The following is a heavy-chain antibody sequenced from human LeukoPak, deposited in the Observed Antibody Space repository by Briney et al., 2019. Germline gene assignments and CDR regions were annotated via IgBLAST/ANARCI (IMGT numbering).Heavy chain of an antibody. Sequence: GGSLRLSCAASGFXFSNYDMHWVRQATGKGLEWVSGFGVSGATYYSDSVKGRFTISRDDSKNSLYLQMNNLRAGDTALYYCARGRLVRGVMGGNWFDPWGQGTLVTVSS. CDR3: ARGRLVRGVMGGNWFDP. D-gene: IGHD3-10*01. J-gene: IGHJ5*02. CDR1: GFXFSNYD. CDR2: FGVSGAT. V-gene: IGHV3-13*04.